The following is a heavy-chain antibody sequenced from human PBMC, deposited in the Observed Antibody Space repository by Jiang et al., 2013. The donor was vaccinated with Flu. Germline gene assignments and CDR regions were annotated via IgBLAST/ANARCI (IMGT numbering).Heavy chain of an antibody. CDR2: INPNSGGT. Sequence: VQLVESGAEVKKPGASVKVSCKASGYTFTGYYMHWVRQAPGQGLEWMGWINPNSGGTNYAQKFQGRVTMTRDTSISTAYMELSRLRSDDTAVYYCARDYQLLFSNWFDPGPGNPGHRLL. V-gene: IGHV1-2*02. D-gene: IGHD2-2*01. CDR3: ARDYQLLFSNWFDP. J-gene: IGHJ5*02. CDR1: GYTFTGYY.